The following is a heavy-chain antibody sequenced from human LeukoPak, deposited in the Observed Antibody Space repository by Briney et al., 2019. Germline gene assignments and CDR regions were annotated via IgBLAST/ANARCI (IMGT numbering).Heavy chain of an antibody. V-gene: IGHV4-30-2*01. J-gene: IGHJ4*02. CDR1: GGSISSGGYY. Sequence: SETLSLTCTVSGGSISSGGYYWSWIRQPPGKGLEWIGYIYHSGSTYYNPSLKSRVTISVDRSKNQFSLKLSSVTAADTAVYYCARSPRQTTDGTFFDYWGQGTLVTVSS. CDR3: ARSPRQTTDGTFFDY. D-gene: IGHD4-17*01. CDR2: IYHSGST.